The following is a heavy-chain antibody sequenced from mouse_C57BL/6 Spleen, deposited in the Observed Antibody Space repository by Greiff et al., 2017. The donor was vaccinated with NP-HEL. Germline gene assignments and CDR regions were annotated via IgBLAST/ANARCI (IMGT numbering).Heavy chain of an antibody. V-gene: IGHV3-6*01. J-gene: IGHJ4*01. CDR3: ARRGIYYDYDGYAMDY. D-gene: IGHD2-4*01. CDR1: GYSITSGYY. CDR2: ISYDGSN. Sequence: EVQLQESGPGLVKPSQSLSLTCSVTGYSITSGYYWNWIRQFPGNKLEWMGYISYDGSNNYNPSLKNRISITRDTSKNQFFLKLNSVTTEDTATYYCARRGIYYDYDGYAMDYWGQGTSVTVSS.